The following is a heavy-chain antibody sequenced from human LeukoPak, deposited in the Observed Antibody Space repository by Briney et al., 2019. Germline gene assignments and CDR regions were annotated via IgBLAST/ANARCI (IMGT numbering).Heavy chain of an antibody. CDR2: ISGSGGST. J-gene: IGHJ4*02. V-gene: IGHV3-23*01. Sequence: GSLRLSCAASGFTFSSYAMSWVRQAPGKGLEWVSAISGSGGSTYYADSVKGRFTISRDNSKNTLYLQMNSLRAEDTAVYYCAKDRNYYGSGSYLVFDYWGQGTLVTVSS. CDR1: GFTFSSYA. D-gene: IGHD3-10*01. CDR3: AKDRNYYGSGSYLVFDY.